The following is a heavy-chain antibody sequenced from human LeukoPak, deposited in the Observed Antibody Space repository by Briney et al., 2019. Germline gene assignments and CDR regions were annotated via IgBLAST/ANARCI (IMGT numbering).Heavy chain of an antibody. Sequence: SETLSLTCTVSGGSISSSSYYWGWIRQPPGKGLEWIGSIYYSGSTYYNPSLKSRVTISVDTSRNQFSLKLSSVTATDTAVYYCARHSYSSGWEFDYWGQGTLVTGSS. CDR1: GGSISSSSYY. J-gene: IGHJ4*02. CDR3: ARHSYSSGWEFDY. CDR2: IYYSGST. V-gene: IGHV4-39*01. D-gene: IGHD6-19*01.